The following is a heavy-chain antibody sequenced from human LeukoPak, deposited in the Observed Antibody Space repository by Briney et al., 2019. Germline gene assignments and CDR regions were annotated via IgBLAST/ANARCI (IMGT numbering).Heavy chain of an antibody. CDR3: ARALRYFDWLYPWFDP. V-gene: IGHV4-61*08. J-gene: IGHJ5*02. D-gene: IGHD3-9*01. CDR2: IYYSGST. Sequence: SETLSLTCTVSGGSISSGGYYWSWIRQHPGTGLEWIGYIYYSGSTNYNPSLKSRVTISVDTSKSQFSLKLSSVTAADTAVYYCARALRYFDWLYPWFDPWGQGTLVTVSS. CDR1: GGSISSGGYY.